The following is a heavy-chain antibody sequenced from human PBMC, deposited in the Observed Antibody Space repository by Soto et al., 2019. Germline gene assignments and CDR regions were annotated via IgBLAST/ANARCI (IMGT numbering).Heavy chain of an antibody. V-gene: IGHV1-18*04. CDR3: ARVRRYYDILTGYYIFDY. CDR2: ISAYNGNT. Sequence: ASVKISCKASGYTFTSYGISWVRQAPGQGLEWMGWISAYNGNTNYAQKLQGRVTMTTDTSTSTAYMELRSLRSDDTAVYYCARVRRYYDILTGYYIFDYWGQGTLVTVSS. J-gene: IGHJ4*02. D-gene: IGHD3-9*01. CDR1: GYTFTSYG.